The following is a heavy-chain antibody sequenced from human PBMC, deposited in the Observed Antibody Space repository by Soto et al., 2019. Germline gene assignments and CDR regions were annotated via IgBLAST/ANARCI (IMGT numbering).Heavy chain of an antibody. CDR2: ISGSGATT. V-gene: IGHV3-23*01. CDR1: GFTFSAYG. J-gene: IGHJ4*02. CDR3: AKGYKQQPFDY. Sequence: PGGFLRLSCSASGFTFSAYGMSWVRQAPGKGVEWVSGISGSGATTNYAESVKGRFTLSRDNAQNMLYLQMNSLRAEDTAIYYCAKGYKQQPFDYWGQGTLVNVSS. D-gene: IGHD1-1*01.